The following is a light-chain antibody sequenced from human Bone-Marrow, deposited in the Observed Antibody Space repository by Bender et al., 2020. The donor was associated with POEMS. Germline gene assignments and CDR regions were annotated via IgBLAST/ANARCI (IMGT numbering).Light chain of an antibody. Sequence: QSALTQPRSVSGSPGQSVTISCTGTNSDVGGYKYVSWYQQHPGKAPKLMIYDVSNRPAGISNRFSGSKSGNTASLTISGLQAEDEADYYCSSYAASRTLFGGGTKLTVL. CDR1: NSDVGGYKY. CDR2: DVS. CDR3: SSYAASRTL. V-gene: IGLV2-11*01. J-gene: IGLJ3*02.